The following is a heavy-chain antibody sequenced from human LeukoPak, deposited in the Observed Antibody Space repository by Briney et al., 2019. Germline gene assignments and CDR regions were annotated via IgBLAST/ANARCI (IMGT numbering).Heavy chain of an antibody. Sequence: GASVKVSCKASGYTFTGYYMHWVRQAPGQGPEWMGWINPNSGGTNYAQKFQGRVTMTRDTSISTAYMELSRLRSADTAVYYCARRLSPGDYVAKWFDPWGQGTLVTVSS. CDR3: ARRLSPGDYVAKWFDP. CDR2: INPNSGGT. J-gene: IGHJ5*02. CDR1: GYTFTGYY. D-gene: IGHD4-17*01. V-gene: IGHV1-2*02.